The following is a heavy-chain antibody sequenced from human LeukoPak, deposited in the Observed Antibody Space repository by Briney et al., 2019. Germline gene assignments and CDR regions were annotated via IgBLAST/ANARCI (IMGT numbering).Heavy chain of an antibody. CDR1: GFTFSSYW. V-gene: IGHV3-7*01. D-gene: IGHD3-22*01. J-gene: IGHJ4*02. Sequence: GGSLRLSCAASGFTFSSYWMCWVRQAPGKGREWVANIKRDGSEKYYVDSVKGRFTISRDNAKNSLYLQMNSLRAEDTAVYYCATDDNSGSDYWGQGTLVAVSS. CDR3: ATDDNSGSDY. CDR2: IKRDGSEK.